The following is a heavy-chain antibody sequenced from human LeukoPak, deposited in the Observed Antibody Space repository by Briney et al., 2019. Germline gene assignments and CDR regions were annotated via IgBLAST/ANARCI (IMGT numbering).Heavy chain of an antibody. CDR2: IWYDGINK. Sequence: PGGSVTLFCAASGFTFSSYGMHWVRQAPGKGLEWVAVIWYDGINKYYADSVKGRFTISRDNSKNTLYLQMNSLRAEDTAVYYCARDDWELRPFDYWGQGTL. V-gene: IGHV3-33*01. CDR3: ARDDWELRPFDY. J-gene: IGHJ4*02. D-gene: IGHD1-26*01. CDR1: GFTFSSYG.